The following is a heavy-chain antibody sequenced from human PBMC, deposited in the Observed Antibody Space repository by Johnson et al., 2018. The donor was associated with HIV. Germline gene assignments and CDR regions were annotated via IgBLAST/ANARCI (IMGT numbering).Heavy chain of an antibody. CDR3: AKKALGDVDAFDI. Sequence: VQLVESGGGLVKPGGSLRLSCAASAFPFDEHALHWVRQTPGKGLQWFSIILKGRFTISRDNAKNTLYLQMNSLRAEDTALYYCAKKALGDVDAFDIWGQGTMVTVSS. CDR2: I. D-gene: IGHD2-21*02. CDR1: AFPFDEHA. V-gene: IGHV3-9*01. J-gene: IGHJ3*02.